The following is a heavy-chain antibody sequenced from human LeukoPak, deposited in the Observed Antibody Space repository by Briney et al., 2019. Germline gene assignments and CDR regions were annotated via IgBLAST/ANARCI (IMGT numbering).Heavy chain of an antibody. Sequence: ASVKVSCKASGYTFTGYYMHWVRQAPGQGLEWMGWINPNSGGTNYAQKFQGRVTMTRDTSISTAYMELSRLRSDDTAVYYCARSYYDSSGYYYFRDNYGMDVWGQGTTVTVSS. CDR1: GYTFTGYY. J-gene: IGHJ6*02. CDR2: INPNSGGT. D-gene: IGHD3-22*01. V-gene: IGHV1-2*02. CDR3: ARSYYDSSGYYYFRDNYGMDV.